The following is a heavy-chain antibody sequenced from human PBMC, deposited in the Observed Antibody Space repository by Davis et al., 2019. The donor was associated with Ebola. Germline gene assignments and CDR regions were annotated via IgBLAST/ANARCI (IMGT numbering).Heavy chain of an antibody. CDR2: TYISGTT. V-gene: IGHV4-4*07. Sequence: PSKTLSLTSTVSGGSISSSYWSWIRQPAGRGLEWIGRTYISGTTTYSPALKSRVNMSIDTSRHEVSLKMSSVTAADTCVYFCVGGPAYYCYGGRCNSYWFDSWGQGTLVTVSS. J-gene: IGHJ5*01. CDR3: VGGPAYYCYGGRCNSYWFDS. CDR1: GGSISSSY. D-gene: IGHD2-15*01.